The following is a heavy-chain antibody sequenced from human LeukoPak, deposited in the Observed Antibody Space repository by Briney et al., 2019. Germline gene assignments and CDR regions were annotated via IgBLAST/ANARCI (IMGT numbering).Heavy chain of an antibody. CDR3: ARNSSSGFFDY. CDR2: MYNSVGI. V-gene: IGHV4-38-2*01. D-gene: IGHD6-6*01. CDR1: GYSIRNGDY. J-gene: IGHJ4*02. Sequence: SETLSLTCVVSGYSIRNGDYWGWIRPSPGKGLEWIASMYNSVGIHYNPSLKSRVTILVDTSKNEFSLKMRSVTAADTAVYYCARNSSSGFFDYWGQGTLATVSS.